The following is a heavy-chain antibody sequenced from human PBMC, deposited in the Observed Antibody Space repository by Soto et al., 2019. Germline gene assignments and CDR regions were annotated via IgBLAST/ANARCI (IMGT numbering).Heavy chain of an antibody. D-gene: IGHD3-10*01. CDR1: GGSSSSYY. Sequence: PSETLSLTCTVSGGSSSSYYYSWIRQPPGKGLEWIGYVHYSGSTNYNPSLKSRVTISVDTSKNQFSLKLSSVTAADTAVYYCARRWGGTFDIWGQGTMVTV. J-gene: IGHJ3*02. CDR3: ARRWGGTFDI. CDR2: VHYSGST. V-gene: IGHV4-59*08.